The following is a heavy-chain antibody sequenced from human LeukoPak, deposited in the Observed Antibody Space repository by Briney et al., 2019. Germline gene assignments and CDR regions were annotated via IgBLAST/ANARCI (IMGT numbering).Heavy chain of an antibody. CDR2: INPNSGGT. Sequence: ASVKVSCKASGYTFTGYYMHWVRQAPGQGLEWMGWINPNSGGTNYAQKFQGRVTITADKSTSTAYMELSSLRSEDTAVYYCARDDYYDSSGYLNWFDPWGQGTLVTVSS. D-gene: IGHD3-22*01. J-gene: IGHJ5*02. CDR1: GYTFTGYY. V-gene: IGHV1-2*02. CDR3: ARDDYYDSSGYLNWFDP.